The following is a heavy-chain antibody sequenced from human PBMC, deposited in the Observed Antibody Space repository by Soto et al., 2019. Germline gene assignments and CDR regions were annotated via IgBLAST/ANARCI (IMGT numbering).Heavy chain of an antibody. CDR1: DGSISSYY. V-gene: IGHV4-59*01. CDR3: ARADRNWNDENYFDY. D-gene: IGHD1-1*01. J-gene: IGHJ4*02. Sequence: SETLSLTCTVSDGSISSYYWGWIRQPPGKGLEWIGYIYYSGTTNYNPSLKSRVSMSVDTSKNQFSLKLSSVTAADTAVYYFARADRNWNDENYFDYWGQGTQVTVSS. CDR2: IYYSGTT.